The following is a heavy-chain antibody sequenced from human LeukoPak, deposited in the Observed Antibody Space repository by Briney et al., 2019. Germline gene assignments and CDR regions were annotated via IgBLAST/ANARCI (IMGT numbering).Heavy chain of an antibody. D-gene: IGHD3-22*01. Sequence: SVKVSCKASGYTFTSYGISWVRQAPGQGLEWMGGIIPIFGTANYAQKFQGRVTITADESTSTAYMELSSLRSEDTAVYYCARGYDSSGYCFDYWGQGTLVTVSS. CDR1: GYTFTSYG. J-gene: IGHJ4*02. CDR2: IIPIFGTA. CDR3: ARGYDSSGYCFDY. V-gene: IGHV1-69*13.